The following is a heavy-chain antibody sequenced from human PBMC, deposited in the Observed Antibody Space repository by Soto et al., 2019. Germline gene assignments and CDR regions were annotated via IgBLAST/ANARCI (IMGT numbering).Heavy chain of an antibody. Sequence: SETLSLTCTVSGSSIRHFYWSWIRLSPGKGLEFIGFFYDGESTHYNPSLKSRVTISVDTSKNQFFLNLRSVTAADTAVYYCARGRLLHYQCGLNVWGPGTWVPAPS. V-gene: IGHV4-59*13. CDR3: ARGRLLHYQCGLNV. D-gene: IGHD2-2*01. J-gene: IGHJ6*02. CDR2: FYDGEST. CDR1: GSSIRHFY.